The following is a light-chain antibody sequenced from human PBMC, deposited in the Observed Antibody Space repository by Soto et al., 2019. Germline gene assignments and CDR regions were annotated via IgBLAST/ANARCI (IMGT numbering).Light chain of an antibody. CDR2: DAS. CDR3: QQLCDWPIT. J-gene: IGKJ5*01. Sequence: EIVLTQSPDTLSLSPGERATLFCRASQSIRNQLAWYQQKPGQAPRLLICDASNMATGIPTRFSGSGSGTDFTFTISSLQPEDFAVYYRQQLCDWPITFGLGTRLEI. CDR1: QSIRNQ. V-gene: IGKV3-11*01.